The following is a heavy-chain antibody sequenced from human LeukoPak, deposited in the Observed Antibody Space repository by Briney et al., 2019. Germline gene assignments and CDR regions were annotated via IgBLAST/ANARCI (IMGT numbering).Heavy chain of an antibody. CDR2: IVPIFGTA. V-gene: IGHV1-69*13. CDR3: ARDPPIDYYGSGSYYRPFY. Sequence: SVKVSCKASGYTFTGYYMHWVRQAPGQGLEWMGGIVPIFGTANYAQKFQGRVTITADESTSTAYMELSSLRSEDTAVYYCARDPPIDYYGSGSYYRPFYWGQGTLVTVSS. D-gene: IGHD3-10*01. J-gene: IGHJ4*02. CDR1: GYTFTGYY.